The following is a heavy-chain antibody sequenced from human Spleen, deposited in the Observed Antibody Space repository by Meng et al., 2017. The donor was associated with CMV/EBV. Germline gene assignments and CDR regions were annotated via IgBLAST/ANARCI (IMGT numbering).Heavy chain of an antibody. V-gene: IGHV3-20*04. CDR1: GFILDDYG. Sequence: GESLKISCAASGFILDDYGLSWVRQAPGKGLEWVSGINWNSGSTGYADSVKGRFTISRDIAKKSLYLQMKSLRAEDTALYYCARGGTFDWNYEDYWGQGTLVTVSS. CDR3: ARGGTFDWNYEDY. D-gene: IGHD1-7*01. CDR2: INWNSGST. J-gene: IGHJ4*02.